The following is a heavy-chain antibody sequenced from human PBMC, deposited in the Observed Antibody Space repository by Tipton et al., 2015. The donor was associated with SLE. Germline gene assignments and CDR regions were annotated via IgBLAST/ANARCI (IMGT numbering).Heavy chain of an antibody. CDR3: ARVGYYDSAGYPYFDF. Sequence: TLSLTCTVSSGSISSYYWSWIRQPPGKGLEWIGEINYSGSTNYNPSLKSRVTISVDTSKNQFSLKLNSVTAADTAVYYCARVGYYDSAGYPYFDFWGPGTLVTVSS. CDR2: INYSGST. CDR1: SGSISSYY. J-gene: IGHJ4*02. D-gene: IGHD3-22*01. V-gene: IGHV4-34*01.